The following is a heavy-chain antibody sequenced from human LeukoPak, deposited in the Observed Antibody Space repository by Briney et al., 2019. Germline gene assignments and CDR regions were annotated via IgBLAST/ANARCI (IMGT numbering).Heavy chain of an antibody. Sequence: AAVKVSCKASGYTFTGYYMHWVRQAPGQGLEWMGWINPISGGTNYAQKFQGRVTMTRDTSISTAYMELSRLRSDDTAVYYCARDWSDIVVVVAATGWFDPWGQGTLVTVSS. V-gene: IGHV1-2*02. CDR3: ARDWSDIVVVVAATGWFDP. J-gene: IGHJ5*02. D-gene: IGHD2-15*01. CDR1: GYTFTGYY. CDR2: INPISGGT.